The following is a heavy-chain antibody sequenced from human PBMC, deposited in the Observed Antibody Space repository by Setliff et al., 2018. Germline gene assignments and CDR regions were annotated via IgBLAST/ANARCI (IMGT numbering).Heavy chain of an antibody. J-gene: IGHJ4*02. CDR3: ARDGGIAAAGTWPFDY. Sequence: ASVKVSCKASGGTFSSYGIAWVRQAPGQGLEWMGGIMAIFGPANYAQMFQGRVTITTDESTSTAYMELSSLRSEDTAVYYCARDGGIAAAGTWPFDYWGQGTLVTVSS. V-gene: IGHV1-69*05. CDR2: IMAIFGPA. CDR1: GGTFSSYG. D-gene: IGHD6-13*01.